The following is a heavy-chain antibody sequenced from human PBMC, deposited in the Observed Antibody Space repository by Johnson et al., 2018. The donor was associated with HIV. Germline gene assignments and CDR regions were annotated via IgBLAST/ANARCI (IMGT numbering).Heavy chain of an antibody. D-gene: IGHD5-24*01. CDR2: ISGSGGST. J-gene: IGHJ3*02. V-gene: IGHV3-23*04. Sequence: VQLVESGGGLVQPGGSLRLSCAASGFTFSSYAMSWVRQAPGKGLEWVSAISGSGGSTYYADSVTGRFTISRDNAKNSLYLQMNSLTAEDTALYYCARLRDGYNFDAFDIWGQGTMVTVSS. CDR1: GFTFSSYA. CDR3: ARLRDGYNFDAFDI.